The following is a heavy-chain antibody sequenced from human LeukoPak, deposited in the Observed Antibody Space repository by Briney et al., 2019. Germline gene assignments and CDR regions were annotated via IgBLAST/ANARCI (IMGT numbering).Heavy chain of an antibody. Sequence: SVKVSCKASGGTFSSYAISWVRQAPGQGLEWMGGIIPIFGTANYAQKFQGRVTITTDESTSTAYMELSSLRSEDTAVYYCARDVDIVATICAFDIWGQGTMVTVSS. CDR2: IIPIFGTA. D-gene: IGHD5-12*01. CDR3: ARDVDIVATICAFDI. V-gene: IGHV1-69*05. CDR1: GGTFSSYA. J-gene: IGHJ3*02.